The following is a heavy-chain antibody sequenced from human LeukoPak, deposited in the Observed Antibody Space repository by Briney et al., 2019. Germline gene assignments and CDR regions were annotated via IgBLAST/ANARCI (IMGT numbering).Heavy chain of an antibody. CDR3: ARGFYMVRGVILGY. J-gene: IGHJ4*02. CDR1: RYSFSSSK. CDR2: MYPNSGNT. V-gene: IGHV1-8*01. Sequence: ASVKVSCMDSRYSFSSSKVSRVRQATEERLEWMGWMYPNSGNTGYAQKFQGRVTITTNTSLSTAYMELSSLRSEDTAVYYCARGFYMVRGVILGYWGQGTLVTVSS. D-gene: IGHD3-10*01.